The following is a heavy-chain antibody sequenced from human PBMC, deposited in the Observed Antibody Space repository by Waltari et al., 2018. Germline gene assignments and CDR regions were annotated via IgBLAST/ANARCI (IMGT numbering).Heavy chain of an antibody. Sequence: QVQLLQWGAGLLKPSETLSLTCAVYGGSFSGYYWSWLRQLPGRGLEWLGEINHHASPAYNPSRNIRASISVDTSKNQFSLRLSSGTAADTAGYYCARHGEPLGWACLDLWGRGTLVTVSS. CDR1: GGSFSGYY. V-gene: IGHV4-34*01. CDR3: ARHGEPLGWACLDL. CDR2: INHHASP. J-gene: IGHJ2*01. D-gene: IGHD6-19*01.